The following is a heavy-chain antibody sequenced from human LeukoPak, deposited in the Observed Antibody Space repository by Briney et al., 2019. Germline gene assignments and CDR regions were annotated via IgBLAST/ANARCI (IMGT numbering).Heavy chain of an antibody. Sequence: SETLSLTCAVYGGSFSDYYWSWIRQPPGKGLEWIGEINHSGSTNYNPSLKSRVTISVNTSKNQFSLKLSSVTAADTAVYYCAQGHDYGDYLNWFDPWGQGTLVTVSS. V-gene: IGHV4-34*01. CDR2: INHSGST. CDR1: GGSFSDYY. J-gene: IGHJ5*02. CDR3: AQGHDYGDYLNWFDP. D-gene: IGHD4-17*01.